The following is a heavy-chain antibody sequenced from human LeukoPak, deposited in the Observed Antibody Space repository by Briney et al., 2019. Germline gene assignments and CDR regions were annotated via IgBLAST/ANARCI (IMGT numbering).Heavy chain of an antibody. Sequence: GGSLRLACAASGFTFGTYVMTWVRQAPGKGLEWVSAILGSGGGTYYADSVKGRFTISRDNSKNTLYLQMNSLRAEDTAVYYCARSSSTSPKYYFDYWGQGTLVTVSS. V-gene: IGHV3-23*01. D-gene: IGHD2-2*01. J-gene: IGHJ4*02. CDR1: GFTFGTYV. CDR3: ARSSSTSPKYYFDY. CDR2: ILGSGGGT.